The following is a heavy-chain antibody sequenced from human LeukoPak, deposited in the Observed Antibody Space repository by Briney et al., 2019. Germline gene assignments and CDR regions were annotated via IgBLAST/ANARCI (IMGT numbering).Heavy chain of an antibody. D-gene: IGHD2-2*01. J-gene: IGHJ4*02. Sequence: GASVKVSCKASGYAFTSYYMDWVRQAPGQGLEWMGIINPSGGSTSYAQKFQGRVTMTRDTSTSTVYMELSSLRSEDTAVYYCARDEGADCSSTSCYGDYWGQGTLVTVSS. CDR1: GYAFTSYY. CDR3: ARDEGADCSSTSCYGDY. CDR2: INPSGGST. V-gene: IGHV1-46*01.